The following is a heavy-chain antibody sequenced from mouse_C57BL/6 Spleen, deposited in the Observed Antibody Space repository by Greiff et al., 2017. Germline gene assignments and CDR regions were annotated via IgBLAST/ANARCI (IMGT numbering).Heavy chain of an antibody. Sequence: QVQLQQSGPELVKPGASVKISCKASGYAFSSSWMNWVKQRPGKGLEWIGRIYPGDGDTNYNGKFKGKATLTADKSSSTAYMQLSSLTSEDSAVYFCARTVEGFAYWGQGTLVTVSA. V-gene: IGHV1-82*01. CDR1: GYAFSSSW. J-gene: IGHJ3*01. CDR3: ARTVEGFAY. CDR2: IYPGDGDT.